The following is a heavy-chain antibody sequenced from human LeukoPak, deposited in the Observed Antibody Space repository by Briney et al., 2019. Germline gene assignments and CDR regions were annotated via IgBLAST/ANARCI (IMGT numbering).Heavy chain of an antibody. CDR3: AKGGYYGSGSYYPFDP. V-gene: IGHV3-7*01. Sequence: GGSLRLSCADSGFTFSSHWMSWVRQAPGKGLEWVANIKQDGSEIYYLDSVKGRFTISRDNSKNTLYLQMNSLRAEDTAVYYCAKGGYYGSGSYYPFDPWGQGTLVTVSS. D-gene: IGHD3-10*01. CDR2: IKQDGSEI. J-gene: IGHJ5*02. CDR1: GFTFSSHW.